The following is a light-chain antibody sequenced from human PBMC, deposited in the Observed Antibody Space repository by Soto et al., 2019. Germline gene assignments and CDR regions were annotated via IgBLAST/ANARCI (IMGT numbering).Light chain of an antibody. J-gene: IGKJ2*01. V-gene: IGKV3-11*01. CDR2: DAS. CDR1: QGVSSY. Sequence: EIVLTQAPATLSLSPGEIATLSCRASQGVSSYLAWYQQKPGQAPRLLIYDASNRATGIPARFSGSGSGTDFTLTISSLEPEDFAVYYCQQRSNWPYTFGQGTKLEIK. CDR3: QQRSNWPYT.